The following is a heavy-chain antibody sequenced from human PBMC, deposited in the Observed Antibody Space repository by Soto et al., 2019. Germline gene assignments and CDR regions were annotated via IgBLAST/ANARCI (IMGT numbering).Heavy chain of an antibody. CDR3: ARIGYYYGSGRGVDY. Sequence: QVQLVESGGGVVQPGRSLRLSCAASGFTFSSYAMHWVRQAPGKGLEWVAVISYDGSNKYYADSVKGRFTISRDNSKNTLYLQMNSLRAEDTAVYYGARIGYYYGSGRGVDYWGQGTLVTVSS. J-gene: IGHJ4*02. V-gene: IGHV3-30-3*01. CDR2: ISYDGSNK. D-gene: IGHD3-10*01. CDR1: GFTFSSYA.